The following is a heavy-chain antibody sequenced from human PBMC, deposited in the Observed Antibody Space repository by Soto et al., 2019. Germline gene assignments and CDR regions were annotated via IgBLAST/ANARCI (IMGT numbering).Heavy chain of an antibody. CDR2: LWYDGSNK. CDR1: GFTFSSYG. D-gene: IGHD1-26*01. Sequence: QVQLVESGGGVVQPGRSLRLSCAASGFTFSSYGRHWVRQAPGKGLEWVAALWYDGSNKYYADSVKGRFTISRDNSKNTLYLQMNSLRAEDTAMYYCARESGSYHLDSWGRGTLVTVSS. V-gene: IGHV3-33*01. J-gene: IGHJ4*02. CDR3: ARESGSYHLDS.